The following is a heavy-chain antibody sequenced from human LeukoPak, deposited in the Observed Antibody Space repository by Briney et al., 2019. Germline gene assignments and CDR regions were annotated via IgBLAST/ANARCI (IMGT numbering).Heavy chain of an antibody. CDR2: INHSGST. D-gene: IGHD6-13*01. CDR1: GGSLSGYY. Sequence: SETLSLTCAVYGGSLSGYYWSWIRQPPGKGLEWIGEINHSGSTNYNPSLKSRVTISVDTSKNQFSLKLSSVTAADTAVYYCARGLWYSSSLNWFDPWGQGTLVTVSS. CDR3: ARGLWYSSSLNWFDP. V-gene: IGHV4-34*01. J-gene: IGHJ5*02.